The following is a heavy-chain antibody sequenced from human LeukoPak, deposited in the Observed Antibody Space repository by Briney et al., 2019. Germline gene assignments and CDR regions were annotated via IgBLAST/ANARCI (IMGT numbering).Heavy chain of an antibody. V-gene: IGHV3-11*04. J-gene: IGHJ6*02. D-gene: IGHD1-14*01. CDR1: GFTFSDYY. CDR2: ISSSGSTI. CDR3: ARRNNHYYRGAYYYYGMDV. Sequence: SGGSLRLSCAASGFTFSDYYMSWIRQAPGKGLEWVSYISSSGSTIYYADSVKGRFTISRDNAKNSLYLQMNSLRAEDTAVYYCARRNNHYYRGAYYYYGMDVWGQGTTVTVSS.